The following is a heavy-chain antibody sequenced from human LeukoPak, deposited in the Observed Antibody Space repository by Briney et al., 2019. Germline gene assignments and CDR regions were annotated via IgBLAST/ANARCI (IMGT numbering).Heavy chain of an antibody. CDR2: IYHSGST. Sequence: SETLSLTCTVSGGSISSGGYYWRWIRQPPGKGLEWIGYIYHSGSTYYNPSLKSRVTISVDRSKNQFSLKLSSVTAADTAVYYCARVVNDFWSGYELITFDYWGQGTLVTVSS. CDR3: ARVVNDFWSGYELITFDY. D-gene: IGHD3-3*01. V-gene: IGHV4-30-2*01. CDR1: GGSISSGGYY. J-gene: IGHJ4*02.